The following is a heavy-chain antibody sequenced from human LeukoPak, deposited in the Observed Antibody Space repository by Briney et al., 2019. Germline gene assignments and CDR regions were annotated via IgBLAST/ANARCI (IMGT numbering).Heavy chain of an antibody. V-gene: IGHV3-30*18. D-gene: IGHD4-17*01. CDR2: ISNDGSET. CDR1: GFVFSRYG. Sequence: GGSLRLSCVASGFVFSRYGMHWVRQAPGKGLEWVAIISNDGSETYYVDSVKGRFTISRDNSKNMLYLQINSLRVEDTAVYYCAKSWDTVTRGRTYFDYWGQGTLVIASS. J-gene: IGHJ4*02. CDR3: AKSWDTVTRGRTYFDY.